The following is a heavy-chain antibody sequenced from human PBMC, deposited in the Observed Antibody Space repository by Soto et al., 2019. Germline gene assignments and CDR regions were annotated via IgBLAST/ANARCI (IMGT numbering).Heavy chain of an antibody. CDR2: ISTYNGNT. CDR1: GYSFTTSG. CDR3: ARRLDGDYDY. D-gene: IGHD4-17*01. J-gene: IGHJ4*02. Sequence: QSQLVQAGAEVKEPGASVKVSCKASGYSFTTSGITWVRQAPGQGLEWMGWISTYNGNTNYAQKLQDRVTLTTDTSTSKAYMELRSLRAADTAVYYCARRLDGDYDYWGQGTLVTVSS. V-gene: IGHV1-18*01.